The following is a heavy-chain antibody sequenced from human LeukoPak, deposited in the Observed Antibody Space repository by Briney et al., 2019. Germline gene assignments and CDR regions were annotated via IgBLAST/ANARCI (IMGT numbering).Heavy chain of an antibody. Sequence: GGFLRLSCVVSGFTFRGYPLSWVRQAPGKGPEWVAAITGYGLSTYYADSVKGRFTISRDDPTNTVSLHMDNCAKPRPKDSETSGDDAFELWGQGTMVVVSS. D-gene: IGHD3-22*01. CDR2: ITGYGLST. CDR3: SGDDAFEL. CDR1: GFTFRGYP. V-gene: IGHV3-23*01. J-gene: IGHJ3*01.